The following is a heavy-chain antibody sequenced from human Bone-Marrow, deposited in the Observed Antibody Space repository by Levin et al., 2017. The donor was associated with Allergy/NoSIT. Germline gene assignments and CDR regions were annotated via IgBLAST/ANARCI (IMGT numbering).Heavy chain of an antibody. D-gene: IGHD6-13*01. J-gene: IGHJ4*02. CDR1: GFTFSSYS. Sequence: GESLKISCAASGFTFSSYSMSWVRQAPGKGLEWVSSISSTSSYIYYADSVEGRFTISRDNAKNSLYLQMNSLRAEDTAVYYCARDSHSIATAGIGNYYFDFWGQGTLVTVSS. CDR3: ARDSHSIATAGIGNYYFDF. CDR2: ISSTSSYI. V-gene: IGHV3-21*01.